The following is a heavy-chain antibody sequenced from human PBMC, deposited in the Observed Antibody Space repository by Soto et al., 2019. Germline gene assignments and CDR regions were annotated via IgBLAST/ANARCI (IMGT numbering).Heavy chain of an antibody. CDR3: AARDYYDSSGYYSGPPPFDY. CDR2: IVVGSGHT. D-gene: IGHD3-22*01. Sequence: SVKVSCKASGFTFTSSAVQWVRQARGQRLEWIGWIVVGSGHTNYAQKFQERVTITRDMSTSTAYMDLSSLRSEDTAVYYCAARDYYDSSGYYSGPPPFDYWGQGTLVTVSS. V-gene: IGHV1-58*01. J-gene: IGHJ4*02. CDR1: GFTFTSSA.